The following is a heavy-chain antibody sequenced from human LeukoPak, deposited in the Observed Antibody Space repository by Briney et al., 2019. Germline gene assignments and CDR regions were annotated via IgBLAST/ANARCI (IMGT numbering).Heavy chain of an antibody. CDR1: GFPFSNHA. CDR3: VREAGYCASVCLKSNWFDP. Sequence: GGSLRLSCAASGFPFSNHAMSWVRHPPGKGLEWVSAISNGNTYYADSVRGRFTISRDDSKNMVYLQMNSLGDEDTALYYCVREAGYCASVCLKSNWFDPWGQGTLVTVSS. V-gene: IGHV3-23*01. J-gene: IGHJ5*02. D-gene: IGHD2-21*02. CDR2: ISNGNT.